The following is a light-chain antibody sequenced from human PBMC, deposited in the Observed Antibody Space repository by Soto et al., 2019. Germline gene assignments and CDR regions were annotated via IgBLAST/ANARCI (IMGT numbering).Light chain of an antibody. CDR3: QQYYSTPTWT. V-gene: IGKV4-1*01. CDR1: QSVLFRSNNKNY. CDR2: WAS. Sequence: DIVMTQSPDSLAVSLGERATINCKSSQSVLFRSNNKNYLAWYQQKPGQPPKLLIYWASTRESGVPDRFSGSGSGTDFPLTISSLQAEDVAVYYCQQYYSTPTWTFGQGTKVEIK. J-gene: IGKJ1*01.